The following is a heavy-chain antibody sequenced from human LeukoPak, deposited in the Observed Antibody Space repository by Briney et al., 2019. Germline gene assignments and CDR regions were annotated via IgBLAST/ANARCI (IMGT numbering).Heavy chain of an antibody. J-gene: IGHJ4*02. CDR1: GYTFTNYY. V-gene: IGHV1-2*06. CDR3: ARNRDYREYLRDY. D-gene: IGHD4-17*01. Sequence: GASVKVSCKASGYTFTNYYIHWVRQAPGQGLEWMGRIKPNSGDTDYAQKFQGRVTMTRDTSISTAYMELSRLKFDDTAVYYCARNRDYREYLRDYWGQGILVTVTS. CDR2: IKPNSGDT.